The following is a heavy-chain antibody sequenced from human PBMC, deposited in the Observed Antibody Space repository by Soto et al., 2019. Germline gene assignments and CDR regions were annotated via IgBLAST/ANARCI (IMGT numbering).Heavy chain of an antibody. CDR1: GYSFTNYG. J-gene: IGHJ6*03. CDR3: ARDRGVAPPVAGNTHYYYYMDV. V-gene: IGHV1-18*01. CDR2: ISTYNGNT. D-gene: IGHD6-19*01. Sequence: QDQLVQSGVEVKKPGASVKVSCKASGYSFTNYGITWVRQAPGQGFEWMGWISTYNGNTNYAQKFQGRVTMTTDAATSTAYLEWRGLRSDDTAVYYCARDRGVAPPVAGNTHYYYYMDVWGKGTTVTVSS.